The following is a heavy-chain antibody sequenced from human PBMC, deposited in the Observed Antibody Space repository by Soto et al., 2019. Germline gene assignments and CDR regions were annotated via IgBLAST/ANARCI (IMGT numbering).Heavy chain of an antibody. J-gene: IGHJ4*02. CDR3: AKDHQWELLHYFDY. D-gene: IGHD1-26*01. Sequence: EVQLLESGGGWVQPGGSLRLSCAASGFTFSSYAMSWVRQAPGKGLEWVSAITGTGGRRYYTDSVKGRFTISRDNSKNTLYLQMSSLRAEDTAVYYCAKDHQWELLHYFDYWGQGTLVTVSS. CDR2: ITGTGGRR. V-gene: IGHV3-23*01. CDR1: GFTFSSYA.